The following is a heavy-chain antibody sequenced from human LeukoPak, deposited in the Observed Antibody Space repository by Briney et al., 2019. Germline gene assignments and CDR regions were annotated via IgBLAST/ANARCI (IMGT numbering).Heavy chain of an antibody. CDR3: ATENAYYDFWSGYYRNLNWFDP. V-gene: IGHV3-7*01. D-gene: IGHD3-3*01. J-gene: IGHJ5*02. Sequence: PGGSLRLSCAASGFTFSSYWMSWVRQAPGKGLEWAANIKQDGSEKYYVDSVKGRFTISRDNAKNSLYLQMNSLRAEDTAVYYCATENAYYDFWSGYYRNLNWFDPWGQGTLVTVSP. CDR2: IKQDGSEK. CDR1: GFTFSSYW.